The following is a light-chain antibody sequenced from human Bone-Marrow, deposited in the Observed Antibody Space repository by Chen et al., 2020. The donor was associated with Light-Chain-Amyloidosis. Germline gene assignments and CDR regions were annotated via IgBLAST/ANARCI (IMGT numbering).Light chain of an antibody. CDR3: QQYNSYSLT. CDR2: DAS. V-gene: IGKV1-5*01. J-gene: IGKJ4*01. CDR1: QRISTW. Sequence: DIQMTQSPSTLSASVGDRVTITCRASQRISTWLAWYQQKPGKAPKLLIYDASSLESGVPSRFSGSGSGTEFTLTISSLQPDDFATYYCQQYNSYSLTLGGGTKVEIK.